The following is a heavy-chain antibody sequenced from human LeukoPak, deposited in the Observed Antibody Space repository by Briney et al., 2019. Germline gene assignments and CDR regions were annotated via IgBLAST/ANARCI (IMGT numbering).Heavy chain of an antibody. D-gene: IGHD6-13*01. Sequence: SETLSLTCAVSSGSINSSNWWSWVRQPPGKGLEWIGEIYPSGSTNYNPSLKSRVTMSVDESKNEFSLKLTSVTAADTAVYYCTRFHTSSWFFDSWGQGILVTVSS. CDR3: TRFHTSSWFFDS. CDR1: SGSINSSNW. J-gene: IGHJ4*02. V-gene: IGHV4-4*02. CDR2: IYPSGST.